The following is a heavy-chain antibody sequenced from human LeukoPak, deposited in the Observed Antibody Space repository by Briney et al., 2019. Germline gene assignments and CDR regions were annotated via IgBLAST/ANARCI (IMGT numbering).Heavy chain of an antibody. V-gene: IGHV4-39*07. D-gene: IGHD6-13*01. CDR3: ARPSSIAAYAFDI. Sequence: PSETLSLTCTVSGGSISSSSYYWGWIRQPPGKGLEWLGSIYYSGSTYYNPSLKSRVTISVDTSKNQFSLKLSSVTAADTAVYYCARPSSIAAYAFDIWGQGTMVTVSS. J-gene: IGHJ3*02. CDR1: GGSISSSSYY. CDR2: IYYSGST.